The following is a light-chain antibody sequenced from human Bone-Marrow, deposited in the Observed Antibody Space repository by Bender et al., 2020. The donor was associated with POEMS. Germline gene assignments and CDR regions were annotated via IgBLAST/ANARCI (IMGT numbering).Light chain of an antibody. CDR1: SRDVGMFNL. V-gene: IGLV2-14*02. CDR3: SSFTSSSAHVL. CDR2: EGS. J-gene: IGLJ2*01. Sequence: QSALTQPASVSGSPGQSITISCSGTSRDVGMFNLVSWYQQFPGKVPKLMIYEGSKRPSGVSNRFSGSKSGNTASLTISGLQAEDEAEYWCSSFTSSSAHVLFGGGTKLTVL.